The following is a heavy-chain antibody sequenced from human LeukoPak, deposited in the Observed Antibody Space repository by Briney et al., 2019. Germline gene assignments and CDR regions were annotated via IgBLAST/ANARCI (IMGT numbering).Heavy chain of an antibody. D-gene: IGHD2-2*01. CDR2: IYYSGST. J-gene: IGHJ6*04. CDR3: AGLQVVPAAKAYYYYGMDV. CDR1: GGSISSYY. Sequence: SETLSLTCTVSGGSISSYYWSWIRQPPGKGLEWIGHIYYSGSTNYNPSLKSRVTISVDTSKNQFSLKLSSVTAADTAVYYCAGLQVVPAAKAYYYYGMDVWGKGTTVTVSS. V-gene: IGHV4-59*01.